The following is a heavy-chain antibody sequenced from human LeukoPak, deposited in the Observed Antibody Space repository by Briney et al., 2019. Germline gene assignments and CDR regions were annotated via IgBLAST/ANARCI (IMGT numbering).Heavy chain of an antibody. CDR2: IYYSGST. CDR3: ARVTTDFWSGYEYYYYYGMDV. J-gene: IGHJ6*02. CDR1: GGSISSYY. Sequence: SETLSLTCTVSGGSISSYYWSWIRQPPGKGLDWIGYIYYSGSTNYNPSLKSRVTISVDTSKNQFSLKLSSVTAADTAVYYCARVTTDFWSGYEYYYYYGMDVWGQGTTVTVSS. V-gene: IGHV4-59*01. D-gene: IGHD3-3*01.